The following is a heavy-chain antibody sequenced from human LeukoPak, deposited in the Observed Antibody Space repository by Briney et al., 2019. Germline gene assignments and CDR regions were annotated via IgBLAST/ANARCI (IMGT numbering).Heavy chain of an antibody. CDR2: ISDRGDST. J-gene: IGHJ4*02. D-gene: IGHD5-12*01. Sequence: PGGSLRLSCAASGFTITTYAMGWVRQAPGKGLEWVSVISDRGDSTHYADSVKGRFTISRDSSKNTLYLQMNSLRAEDTAVYYCARIYSGYVFDYWGQGTLVTVSS. CDR3: ARIYSGYVFDY. CDR1: GFTITTYA. V-gene: IGHV3-23*01.